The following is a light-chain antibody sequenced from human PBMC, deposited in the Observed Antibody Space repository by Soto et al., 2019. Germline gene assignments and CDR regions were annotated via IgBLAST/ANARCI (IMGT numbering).Light chain of an antibody. J-gene: IGKJ4*01. Sequence: DLQMTQSPSTLSASVGDRVTITCRASQSISSWLAWYQQKPGKAPDLLICKASSLESGVPSRFSGSGSGTEFTLTISSLQPDDFATYYCQQYNNYALTFGGGTKVEIK. V-gene: IGKV1-5*03. CDR2: KAS. CDR1: QSISSW. CDR3: QQYNNYALT.